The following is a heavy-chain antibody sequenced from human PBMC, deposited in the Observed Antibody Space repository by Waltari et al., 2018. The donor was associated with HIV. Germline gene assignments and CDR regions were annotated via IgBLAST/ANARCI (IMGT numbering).Heavy chain of an antibody. Sequence: QVQLQESGPGLVQPSETLSLTCTVSPGSISATYWSWIRQPPGKGLEWIGHIYYSGSTNYNPSLKSRVTISVDTSKNQFSLRLSSVTAADTAVYYCVRGRQYISSSWFDPWGQGTLVTVSS. J-gene: IGHJ5*02. V-gene: IGHV4-59*01. CDR3: VRGRQYISSSWFDP. D-gene: IGHD6-6*01. CDR1: PGSISATY. CDR2: IYYSGST.